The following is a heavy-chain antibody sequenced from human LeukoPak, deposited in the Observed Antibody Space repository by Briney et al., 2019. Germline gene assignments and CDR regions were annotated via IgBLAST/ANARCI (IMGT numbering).Heavy chain of an antibody. CDR1: GFTFSSFE. J-gene: IGHJ4*02. Sequence: GGSLSLSCAASGFTFSSFEMNWVRQAPGKGLEWVSAISGSGGGTYYGDSVKGRFTISRDNSKNTLYLQMNSLRAEDTAVYYCAKYHYYDSSGYGFDYWGQGTLVTVSS. D-gene: IGHD3-22*01. V-gene: IGHV3-23*01. CDR2: ISGSGGGT. CDR3: AKYHYYDSSGYGFDY.